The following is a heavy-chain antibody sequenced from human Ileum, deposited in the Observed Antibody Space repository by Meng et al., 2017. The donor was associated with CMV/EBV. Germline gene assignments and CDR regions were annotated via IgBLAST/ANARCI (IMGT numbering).Heavy chain of an antibody. CDR2: ISYDGSNK. D-gene: IGHD2-2*01. J-gene: IGHJ3*02. Sequence: GESLKISCAASGFTFSSYAMHWVRQAPGKGLEWVAVISYDGSNKYYADAVKGRFTISRDNSKNTLYLQMNSLRDGDTAVYYCARDGPQRYCSSTSCLDAFDIWGQGTMVTVSS. V-gene: IGHV3-30-3*01. CDR1: GFTFSSYA. CDR3: ARDGPQRYCSSTSCLDAFDI.